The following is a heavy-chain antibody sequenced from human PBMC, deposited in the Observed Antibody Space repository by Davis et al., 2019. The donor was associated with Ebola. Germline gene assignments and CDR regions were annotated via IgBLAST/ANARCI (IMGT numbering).Heavy chain of an antibody. CDR1: GYAFPGYY. D-gene: IGHD2-15*01. J-gene: IGHJ4*02. Sequence: AASVKVSCKASGYAFPGYYIHWVRQAPGQGLEWMGWINPNSCDTKYSQKFQGWVTMTRDTPISTAYMELNRLTSDDTAVYYCARDRVCSGATCYAYFDFWGQGTLVTVPS. CDR3: ARDRVCSGATCYAYFDF. CDR2: INPNSCDT. V-gene: IGHV1-2*04.